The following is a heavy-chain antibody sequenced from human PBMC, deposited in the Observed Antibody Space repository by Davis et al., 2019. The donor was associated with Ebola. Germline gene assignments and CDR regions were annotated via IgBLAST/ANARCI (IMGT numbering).Heavy chain of an antibody. CDR3: ARRGSGCSSTSCYSWFDP. J-gene: IGHJ5*02. V-gene: IGHV4-34*01. CDR1: GGSFSGYY. CDR2: INHSGST. D-gene: IGHD2-2*01. Sequence: SETLSLTCAVYGGSFSGYYWSWIRQPPGKGLEWIGEINHSGSTNYNPSLKSRVTISVDTSKNQFSLKLSSVTAADTAVYYCARRGSGCSSTSCYSWFDPWGQGTLVTVSS.